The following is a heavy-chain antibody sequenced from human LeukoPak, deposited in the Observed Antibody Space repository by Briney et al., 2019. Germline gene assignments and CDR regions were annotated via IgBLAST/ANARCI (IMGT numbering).Heavy chain of an antibody. D-gene: IGHD1-26*01. CDR1: GFTFSSYA. J-gene: IGHJ4*02. CDR2: ISGSGGST. Sequence: GGSLRLSCAASGFTFSSYAMSWVRQAPGKGLEWVSAISGSGGSTYYADSVKGRFTISRDNSKDTLYLQMNSLRAEDTAVYSCARDNSGSYYYFDYWGQGTLVTVSS. V-gene: IGHV3-23*01. CDR3: ARDNSGSYYYFDY.